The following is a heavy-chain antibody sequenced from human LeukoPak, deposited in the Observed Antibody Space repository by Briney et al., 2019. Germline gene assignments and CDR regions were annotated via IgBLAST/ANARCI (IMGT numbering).Heavy chain of an antibody. J-gene: IGHJ6*02. D-gene: IGHD5-12*01. V-gene: IGHV1-18*04. CDR2: ISAYKGNT. CDR3: ARDARYSFGSYYYYGMDV. Sequence: ASVKVSCKASGYTYISYYMYWVRQAPGQGLEWMGWISAYKGNTDYAQKLQGRVTMTTDTSTSTGYMELRSLRSDDTAVYYCARDARYSFGSYYYYGMDVWGQGTTVTVSS. CDR1: GYTYISYY.